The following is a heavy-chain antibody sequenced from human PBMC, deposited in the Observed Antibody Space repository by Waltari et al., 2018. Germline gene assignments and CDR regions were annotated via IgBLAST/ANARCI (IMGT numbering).Heavy chain of an antibody. CDR3: ARVSRRTYRSPVPGRHYYYGMDV. CDR2: ISTDASDT. CDR1: GFTFSSFW. V-gene: IGHV3-74*03. Sequence: EEQLVETGGGLVPPGDYLRLSCAASGFTFSSFWMNWVRQPPGKGPLWVSRISTDASDTTYADSVKGRFTISRDNARNTLYLQMNRLRAEDTAVYFCARVSRRTYRSPVPGRHYYYGMDVWGQGTTVTVSS. D-gene: IGHD1-1*01. J-gene: IGHJ6*02.